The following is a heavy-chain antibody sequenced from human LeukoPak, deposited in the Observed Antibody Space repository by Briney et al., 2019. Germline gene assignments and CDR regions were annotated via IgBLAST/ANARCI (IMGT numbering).Heavy chain of an antibody. CDR3: AKVPWEFHYFDY. Sequence: GGSLRLSCAASGFTFSSYAMSWVRQAPGKGLEWVSAISGSGGSTYYADSVKGRFTISRDNSKNTLYLQMNSLRAEDTAVYYYAKVPWEFHYFDYWGQGTLVTVSS. D-gene: IGHD1-26*01. CDR1: GFTFSSYA. V-gene: IGHV3-23*01. J-gene: IGHJ4*02. CDR2: ISGSGGST.